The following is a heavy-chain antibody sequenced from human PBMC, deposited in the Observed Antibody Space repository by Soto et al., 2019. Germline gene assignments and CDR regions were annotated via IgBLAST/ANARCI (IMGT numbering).Heavy chain of an antibody. CDR2: IIPIFGTA. J-gene: IGHJ6*02. D-gene: IGHD2-15*01. V-gene: IGHV1-69*13. Sequence: SVKVSCKASGGTFSSYAISWVRQAPGQWLEWMGGIIPIFGTANYAQKFQGRVTITADESTSTAYMELSSLRSEDTAVYYCAREGYCSGGSCSQYYYYYGMDVWGQGTTVTASS. CDR1: GGTFSSYA. CDR3: AREGYCSGGSCSQYYYYYGMDV.